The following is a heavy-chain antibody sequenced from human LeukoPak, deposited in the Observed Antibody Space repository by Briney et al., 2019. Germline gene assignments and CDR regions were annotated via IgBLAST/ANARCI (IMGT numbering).Heavy chain of an antibody. V-gene: IGHV3-7*01. CDR1: GFNFYSKW. J-gene: IGHJ4*02. CDR2: ISQDGSEK. CDR3: ADPPSDF. Sequence: PGGSLRLSCATSGFNFYSKWMTWVRQAPGKGLEWVANISQDGSEKYHGDSVKGRFTISRDNAKSSLFLEMSSLRAEDTAVYYCADPPSDFWGQGNLVAVSS.